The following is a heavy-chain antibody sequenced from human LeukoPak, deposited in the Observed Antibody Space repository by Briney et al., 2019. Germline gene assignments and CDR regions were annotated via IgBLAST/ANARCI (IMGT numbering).Heavy chain of an antibody. J-gene: IGHJ4*02. D-gene: IGHD6-6*01. CDR2: IYYSGST. Sequence: SETLSLTCTVSGGSISSGGYYWRWIRQHPGKGLEWIGYIYYSGSTYYNPSLKSRVTISVDTSKNQFSLKLSSVTAADTAVYYCARGNKAAPTGYWGQGTLVTVSS. V-gene: IGHV4-31*03. CDR1: GGSISSGGYY. CDR3: ARGNKAAPTGY.